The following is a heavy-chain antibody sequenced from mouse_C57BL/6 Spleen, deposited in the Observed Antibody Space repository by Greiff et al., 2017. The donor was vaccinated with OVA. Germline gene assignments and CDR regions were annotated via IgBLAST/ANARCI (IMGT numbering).Heavy chain of an antibody. Sequence: EVQVVESGGGLVQPKGSLKLSCAASGFTFNTYAMHWVRQAPGKGLEWVARIRSKSSNYATYYADSVKDRFTISRDDSQSMLYLQMNSLKAEDTAMYYCVRDGGARYYYAMDYWGQGTSVTVSS. D-gene: IGHD3-1*01. J-gene: IGHJ4*01. CDR1: GFTFNTYA. CDR3: VRDGGARYYYAMDY. CDR2: IRSKSSNYAT. V-gene: IGHV10-3*01.